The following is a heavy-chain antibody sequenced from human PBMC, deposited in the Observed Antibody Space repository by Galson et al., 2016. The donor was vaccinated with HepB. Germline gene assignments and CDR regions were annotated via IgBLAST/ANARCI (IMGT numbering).Heavy chain of an antibody. Sequence: ETLSLTCTVYGGSFTGYYWSWIRQPPGKGLEWIGEINHRGNTNYNPSLKSRVTISVDTSKNQFSLKLSSVTAADTAVYFCAGRILPYCSTTNCYTTFRHWGQGTLVTVSS. CDR3: AGRILPYCSTTNCYTTFRH. CDR1: GGSFTGYY. CDR2: INHRGNT. J-gene: IGHJ1*01. D-gene: IGHD2-2*02. V-gene: IGHV4-34*01.